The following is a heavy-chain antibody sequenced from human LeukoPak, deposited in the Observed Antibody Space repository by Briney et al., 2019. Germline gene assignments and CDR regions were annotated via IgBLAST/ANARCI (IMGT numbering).Heavy chain of an antibody. CDR1: GFTFSSYD. Sequence: QAGGSLRLSCAASGFTFSSYDMHWVRQATGKGLEWVSAIGTAGDTYYPGSVKGRFTISRENAKNSLYLQMNSLRAGDTAVYYCASHTYCGGDCYQYYFDYWGQGTLVTVSS. J-gene: IGHJ4*02. CDR3: ASHTYCGGDCYQYYFDY. D-gene: IGHD2-21*02. V-gene: IGHV3-13*01. CDR2: IGTAGDT.